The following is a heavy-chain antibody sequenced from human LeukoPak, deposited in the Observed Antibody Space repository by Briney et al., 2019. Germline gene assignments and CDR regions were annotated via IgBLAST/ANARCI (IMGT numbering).Heavy chain of an antibody. J-gene: IGHJ4*02. V-gene: IGHV1-69*06. CDR1: GGTFSSYA. D-gene: IGHD6-19*01. CDR3: AKDTGRIAVADDFFDY. Sequence: ASVKVSCKASGGTFSSYAISWVRQAPGQGLEWMGGIIPIFGTANYAQKFQGRVTITADKSTSTAYMELSSLRAEDTAVYYCAKDTGRIAVADDFFDYWGQGTLVTVSS. CDR2: IIPIFGTA.